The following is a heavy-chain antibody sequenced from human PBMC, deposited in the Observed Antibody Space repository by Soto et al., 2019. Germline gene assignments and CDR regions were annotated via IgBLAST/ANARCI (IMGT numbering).Heavy chain of an antibody. V-gene: IGHV3-74*01. J-gene: IGHJ4*02. Sequence: GGSLRLSCAASGFTFSSYWMHWVRQAPGKGLVWVSRINSDGSSTSYADSVKGRFTISRDNAKNTLYLQMNSLRAEDTAVYYCAREAYYYGSGRTPGYWGQGTLVTVSS. CDR3: AREAYYYGSGRTPGY. CDR1: GFTFSSYW. D-gene: IGHD3-10*01. CDR2: INSDGSST.